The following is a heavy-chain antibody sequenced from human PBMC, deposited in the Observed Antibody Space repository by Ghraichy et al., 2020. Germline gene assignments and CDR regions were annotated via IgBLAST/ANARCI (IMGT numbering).Heavy chain of an antibody. CDR3: AGAGVGGTDYEYYFDY. CDR1: GDSITTSLYY. Sequence: SETLSLTYTVSGDSITTSLYYWGWIRHPPGKGLEWIGSIFYSGNTNYNPSLKNRVAISIDASSNRFSLKLTSVTAADTAVYFCAGAGVGGTDYEYYFDYWGRGTQVSVSA. CDR2: IFYSGNT. J-gene: IGHJ4*02. D-gene: IGHD4-17*01. V-gene: IGHV4-39*02.